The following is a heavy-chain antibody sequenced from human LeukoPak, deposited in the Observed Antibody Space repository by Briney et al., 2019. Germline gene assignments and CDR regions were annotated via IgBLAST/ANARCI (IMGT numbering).Heavy chain of an antibody. CDR2: IKEDGSDK. D-gene: IGHD4-23*01. CDR1: GFTFSTYW. J-gene: IGHJ4*02. V-gene: IGHV3-7*01. Sequence: PGGSLRLSCAASGFTFSTYWMSWVRQAPGKGLEWVANIKEDGSDKNFLDSVKGRFTISRDNAKNSLYLQMNSLRAEDTAVYYCARDGGFSTFDYWGQGTLVTVSS. CDR3: ARDGGFSTFDY.